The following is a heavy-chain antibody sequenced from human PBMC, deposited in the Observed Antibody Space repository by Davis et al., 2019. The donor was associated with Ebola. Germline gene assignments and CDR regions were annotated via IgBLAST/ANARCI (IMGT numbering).Heavy chain of an antibody. CDR2: ISSSSRYT. CDR1: GGSFSSYY. Sequence: LSLTCAVYGGSFSSYYMSWIRQAPGKGLEWVSYISSSSRYTNYADSVKGRFTISRDNAKNSLYLQMNSLRAEDTAVYYCARSNEIRPLDYWGQGTLVTVSS. D-gene: IGHD1-1*01. J-gene: IGHJ4*02. V-gene: IGHV3-11*06. CDR3: ARSNEIRPLDY.